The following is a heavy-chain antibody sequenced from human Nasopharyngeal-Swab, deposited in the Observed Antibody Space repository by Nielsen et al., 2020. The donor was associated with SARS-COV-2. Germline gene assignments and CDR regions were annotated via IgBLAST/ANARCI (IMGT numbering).Heavy chain of an antibody. D-gene: IGHD3-3*01. CDR2: INTNTGNP. CDR1: GYTFISYA. V-gene: IGHV7-4-1*02. J-gene: IGHJ5*02. Sequence: ASVKVSCKASGYTFISYAMNWVRQAPGQGLEMGWINTNTGNPTYAQGFTGRVVFSLDTSVSTAYLQISSLKAEDTAVYYCARDPSTVLRFLEWLGDQQGWFDPWGQGTLVTVSS. CDR3: ARDPSTVLRFLEWLGDQQGWFDP.